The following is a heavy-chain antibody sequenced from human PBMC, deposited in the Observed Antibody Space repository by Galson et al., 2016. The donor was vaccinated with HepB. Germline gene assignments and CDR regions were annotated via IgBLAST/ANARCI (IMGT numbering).Heavy chain of an antibody. CDR2: IYYSGDT. J-gene: IGHJ5*02. Sequence: SETLSLTCTVTGGSVNSGSYYWTWIRQSPGTGLEWIGFIYYSGDTNYNPSLESRVTISMDTSKNQFSLRLNSVTAADTAVYYCARDWDCTGGSCYSEPRGGFAPGGKGTWVTVPS. CDR3: ARDWDCTGGSCYSEPRGGFAP. CDR1: GGSVNSGSYY. D-gene: IGHD2-15*01. V-gene: IGHV4-61*01.